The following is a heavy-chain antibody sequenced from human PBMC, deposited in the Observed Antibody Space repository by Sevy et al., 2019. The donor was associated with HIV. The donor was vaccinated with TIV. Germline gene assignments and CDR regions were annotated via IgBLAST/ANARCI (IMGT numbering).Heavy chain of an antibody. Sequence: ASVKVSCKASGYTFTSYYMHWVRQAPGQGLEWMGIINPSGGSTSYAQKFQGRVTMTRDTSTSTVYMELSSLRSEDTAVYYCARDLAGYSSGWYLGNYFDYWGQGTLVTVSS. CDR2: INPSGGST. CDR3: ARDLAGYSSGWYLGNYFDY. V-gene: IGHV1-46*01. CDR1: GYTFTSYY. J-gene: IGHJ4*02. D-gene: IGHD6-19*01.